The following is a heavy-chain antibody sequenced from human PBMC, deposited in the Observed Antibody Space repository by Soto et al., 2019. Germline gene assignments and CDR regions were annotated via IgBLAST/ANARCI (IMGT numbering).Heavy chain of an antibody. CDR1: GGSISSSSYY. Sequence: SETLSLTCTVSGGSISSSSYYWGWMRQPPGKGLEWIGYIYYSGSTNYNPSLKSRVTISVDTSKNQFSLKLSSVTAADTAVYYCARGLNRYGDYDYWGQGTLVTVSS. V-gene: IGHV4-61*05. J-gene: IGHJ4*02. CDR3: ARGLNRYGDYDY. D-gene: IGHD4-17*01. CDR2: IYYSGST.